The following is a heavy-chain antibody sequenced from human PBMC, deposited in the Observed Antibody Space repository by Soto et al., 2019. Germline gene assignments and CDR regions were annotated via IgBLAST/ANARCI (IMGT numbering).Heavy chain of an antibody. CDR3: ARGRSWFDP. CDR1: GGSISSSSYY. Sequence: SETLSLTCTVSGGSISSSSYYWGWIRQPPGKGLEWIGSIYYSGSTYYNPSLKSRVTISVDTSKNQFSLKLSSVTAADTAVYYCARGRSWFDPWGQGTLGTGSS. CDR2: IYYSGST. J-gene: IGHJ5*02. V-gene: IGHV4-39*01.